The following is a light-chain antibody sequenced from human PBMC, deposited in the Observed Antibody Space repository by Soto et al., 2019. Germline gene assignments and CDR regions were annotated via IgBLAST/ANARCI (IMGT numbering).Light chain of an antibody. CDR2: SNN. Sequence: QTVVTQPPSASGTPGQRVTISCSGSGSNIGSNNLDWYQQLPGTAPTLLIYSNNQRPSGGLDRFSGSKSGTSVSLAISGLQSEDEDDYYCAAWYDSLNGRLFGTGTKLTVL. J-gene: IGLJ1*01. V-gene: IGLV1-44*01. CDR1: GSNIGSNN. CDR3: AAWYDSLNGRL.